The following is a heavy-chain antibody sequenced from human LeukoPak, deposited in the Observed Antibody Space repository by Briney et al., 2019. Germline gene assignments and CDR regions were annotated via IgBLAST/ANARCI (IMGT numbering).Heavy chain of an antibody. CDR3: ARVTGYMIEDYFDY. CDR2: IYYSGST. Sequence: KSSETLSLTCAVYGGSFSGYYWSWIRQPPGKGLEWIGYIYYSGSTNYKPSLKSRVTISVETSKNQFSLKLRSVTAADTAVYYCARVTGYMIEDYFDYWGQGTLVTVSS. CDR1: GGSFSGYY. V-gene: IGHV4-59*01. D-gene: IGHD3-22*01. J-gene: IGHJ4*02.